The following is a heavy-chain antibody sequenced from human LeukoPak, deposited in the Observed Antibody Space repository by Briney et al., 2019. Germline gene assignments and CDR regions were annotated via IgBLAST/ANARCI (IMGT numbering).Heavy chain of an antibody. D-gene: IGHD3-22*01. V-gene: IGHV4-34*01. CDR1: GGSFSGYY. CDR3: AAESHSSGYTDH. J-gene: IGHJ4*02. Sequence: SETLSLTCAVYGGSFSGYYWSWIRQPPGKGLEWIGEINHSGSTDYNPSLKSRVTISVDTSKNQFPLKLSSVTAADTAVYYCAAESHSSGYTDHWGQGTLVTVSS. CDR2: INHSGST.